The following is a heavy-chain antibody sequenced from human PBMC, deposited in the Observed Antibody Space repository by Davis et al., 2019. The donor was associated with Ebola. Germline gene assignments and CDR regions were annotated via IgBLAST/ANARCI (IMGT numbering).Heavy chain of an antibody. D-gene: IGHD3-10*01. CDR1: GYTFSNYY. CDR2: INPSGGST. Sequence: ASVKVSCKAFGYTFSNYYVHWVRQAPGQGLEWMGVINPSGGSTSYAQKFQGRVTITADESTSTAYMELSSLRSEDTAVYYCARDLGGYYGSGSYYGYWGQGTLVTVSS. CDR3: ARDLGGYYGSGSYYGY. V-gene: IGHV1-46*01. J-gene: IGHJ4*02.